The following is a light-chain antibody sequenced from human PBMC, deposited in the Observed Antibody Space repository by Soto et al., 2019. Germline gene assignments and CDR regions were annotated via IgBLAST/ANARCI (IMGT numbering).Light chain of an antibody. J-gene: IGKJ2*01. Sequence: DIVMTQSPATLSVSPEERATLSCRASQSVSTNLAWYQQKPCQAPRPLMYGASTRATGIPARFSGSGSGTEFTLPISSLQSEDFAVYYCQQYHNWPPYTFGQGTQLEIK. CDR2: GAS. CDR3: QQYHNWPPYT. V-gene: IGKV3-15*01. CDR1: QSVSTN.